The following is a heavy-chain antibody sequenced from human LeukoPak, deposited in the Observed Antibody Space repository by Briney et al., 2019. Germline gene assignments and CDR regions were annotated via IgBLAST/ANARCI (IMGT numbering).Heavy chain of an antibody. CDR3: ARDMEYSSSSYYYYYMDV. CDR2: IYSSGST. D-gene: IGHD6-6*01. V-gene: IGHV4-39*07. CDR1: GGSISSSSYY. Sequence: SETLSLTCTVSGGSISSSSYYWGWIPQPPGKGLDWIVRIYSSGSTNYNPSLKSRVTMSVDTSKNQFSLKLSSVTAADTAVYYCARDMEYSSSSYYYYYMDVWGKGTTVTVSS. J-gene: IGHJ6*03.